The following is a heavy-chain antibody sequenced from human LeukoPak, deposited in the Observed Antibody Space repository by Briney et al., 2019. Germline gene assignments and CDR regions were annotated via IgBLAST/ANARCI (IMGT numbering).Heavy chain of an antibody. CDR3: ARQASDYFYYHMDV. CDR2: IYYSGTT. V-gene: IGHV4-39*01. CDR1: GGSISTSNYY. J-gene: IGHJ6*03. Sequence: PSETLSLTCTVSGGSISTSNYYWGWIRQPPGKGLEWIGTIYYSGTTYYNPSLESRVTISEDTSKNQFSLMLRSVTAADTAVYFCARQASDYFYYHMDVWGKGTTVTVSS.